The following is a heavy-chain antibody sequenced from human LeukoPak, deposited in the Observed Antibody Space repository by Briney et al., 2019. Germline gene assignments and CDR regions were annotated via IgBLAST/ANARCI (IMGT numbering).Heavy chain of an antibody. J-gene: IGHJ3*02. D-gene: IGHD1-26*01. CDR1: GFAFSRYG. Sequence: GRSLRLSCAASGFAFSRYGMHWVRQAPGKGLEWVAVIWDDGSNQKYADSVKGRFTISRDNAKNTLSLQMNSLRAEDTAVYYCARVGGSNAFDIWGQGTMVIVSS. CDR3: ARVGGSNAFDI. CDR2: IWDDGSNQ. V-gene: IGHV3-33*01.